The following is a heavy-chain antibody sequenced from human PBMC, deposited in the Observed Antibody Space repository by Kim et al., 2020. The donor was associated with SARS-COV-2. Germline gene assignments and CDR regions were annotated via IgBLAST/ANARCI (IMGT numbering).Heavy chain of an antibody. D-gene: IGHD3-10*01. CDR2: ISYDGSNK. V-gene: IGHV3-30-3*01. Sequence: GGSLRLSCAASGFTFSSYAMHWVRQAPGKGLEWVAVISYDGSNKYYADSVKGRFTISRDNSKNTLYLQMNSLRAEDTAVYYCARGGPYGSGSFNWFDPWGQGPLVTVSS. CDR1: GFTFSSYA. J-gene: IGHJ5*02. CDR3: ARGGPYGSGSFNWFDP.